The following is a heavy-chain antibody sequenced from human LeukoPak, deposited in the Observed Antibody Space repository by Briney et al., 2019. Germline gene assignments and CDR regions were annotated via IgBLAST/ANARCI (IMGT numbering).Heavy chain of an antibody. J-gene: IGHJ6*02. CDR2: INHSGST. CDR3: ASRYGMDV. Sequence: PSETLSLTCAVYGGSFSGYYWSWIRQPPGKGLEWIGEINHSGSTNYNPSLKSRVTISVDTSKNQFSLKLSSVTAADTAVYYCASRYGMDVWGQGTTVTGSS. V-gene: IGHV4-34*01. CDR1: GGSFSGYY.